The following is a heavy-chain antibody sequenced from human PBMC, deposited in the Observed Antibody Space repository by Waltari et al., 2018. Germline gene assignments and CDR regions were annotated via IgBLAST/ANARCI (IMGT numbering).Heavy chain of an antibody. CDR1: GFTFSSYG. V-gene: IGHV3-30*18. Sequence: QVQLVESGGGVVQPGRSLRLSCAASGFTFSSYGMHCVRQAPGKGLEWVAVISYYGRNKYYADSVKGRFTISRDNSKNTLYLQMNSLRAEDTAVYYCAKEYDSSGAYYYYYGMDVWGQGTTVTVSS. J-gene: IGHJ6*02. D-gene: IGHD3-22*01. CDR3: AKEYDSSGAYYYYYGMDV. CDR2: ISYYGRNK.